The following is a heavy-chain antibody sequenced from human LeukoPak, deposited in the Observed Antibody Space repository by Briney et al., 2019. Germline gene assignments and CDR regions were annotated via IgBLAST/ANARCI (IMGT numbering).Heavy chain of an antibody. D-gene: IGHD5-12*01. J-gene: IGHJ5*02. CDR3: ARRIGYSGYDLNYWFDP. CDR2: IIPIFGTA. CDR1: GYTFSSYY. Sequence: SVKVSCKASGYTFSSYYIHWVRQAPGQGLEWMGGIIPIFGTANYAQKFQGRVTITADESTSTAYMELSSLRSEDTAVYYCARRIGYSGYDLNYWFDPWGQGTLVTVSS. V-gene: IGHV1-69*13.